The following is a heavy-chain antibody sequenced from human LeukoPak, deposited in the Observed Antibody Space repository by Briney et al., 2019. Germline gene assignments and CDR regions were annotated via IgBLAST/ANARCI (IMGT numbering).Heavy chain of an antibody. J-gene: IGHJ1*01. CDR3: AKDRVPGGY. V-gene: IGHV4-59*01. D-gene: IGHD1-1*01. CDR2: IHYTGST. CDR1: GGSMSGSY. Sequence: PSETLSLTCTVSGGSMSGSYWSWTRQPPGKGLEWIGSIHYTGSTNYNPFLKSRLTISLDTSKNQFSVKLNSVTAADTAVYYCAKDRVPGGYWGQGTLVTVSS.